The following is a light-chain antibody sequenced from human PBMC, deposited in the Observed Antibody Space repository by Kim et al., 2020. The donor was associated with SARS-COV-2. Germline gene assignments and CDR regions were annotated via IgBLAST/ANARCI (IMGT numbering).Light chain of an antibody. V-gene: IGKV3-15*01. CDR2: GAS. J-gene: IGKJ1*01. Sequence: VPPGARATLACRASQSVSSNLAWYQQKPGQAPRLLIYGASTRATGIPARFSGSGSGTEFTLTISSLQSEDFAVYYCQQYNNWPLTFGQGTKVDIK. CDR1: QSVSSN. CDR3: QQYNNWPLT.